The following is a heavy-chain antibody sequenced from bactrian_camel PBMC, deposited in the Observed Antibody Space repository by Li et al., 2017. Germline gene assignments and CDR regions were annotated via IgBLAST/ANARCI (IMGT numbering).Heavy chain of an antibody. J-gene: IGHJ4*01. CDR3: VRDRAPDGCHDYDY. D-gene: IGHD3*01. V-gene: IGHV3S67*01. Sequence: VQLVESGGGSVQAGGSLRLSCSHFGYSSSRHCMGWFRQAPGKEREGVTTIDSDGSTSYADSVKGRLTISRDNAKNTLYLQLDSLKTEDTAVYYCVRDRAPDGCHDYDYWGQGTQVTVS. CDR1: GYSSSRHC. CDR2: IDSDGST.